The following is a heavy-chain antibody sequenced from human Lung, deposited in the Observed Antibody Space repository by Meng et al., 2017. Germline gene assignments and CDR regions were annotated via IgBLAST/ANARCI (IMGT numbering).Heavy chain of an antibody. J-gene: IGHJ4*02. CDR1: GFNFGDYI. Sequence: EVQVVESGVGLGPPGWSLRLSCGASGFNFGDYIMHWVRQSPGKGLEWISRIVSDGGITTYADSVKGRFTVSRDNAKNTLYLQMNSLGADDTAVYYCARDLAWVLFDYWGQGALVTVSS. V-gene: IGHV3-74*01. D-gene: IGHD3-3*01. CDR3: ARDLAWVLFDY. CDR2: IVSDGGIT.